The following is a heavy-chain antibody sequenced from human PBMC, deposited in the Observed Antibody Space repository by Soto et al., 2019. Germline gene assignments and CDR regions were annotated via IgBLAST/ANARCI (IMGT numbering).Heavy chain of an antibody. Sequence: QVQLVQSGAELKKPGSSVKVSCKASGGTFSSYAISWVRQAPGHGLEWMGVIIPIFGTANYAQKFQGRITITAHKSTSTAYMALSILRSEDTAVYYCATMRSTAMVKIALWAQGPLVTVSS. CDR3: ATMRSTAMVKIAL. CDR1: GGTFSSYA. V-gene: IGHV1-69*06. CDR2: IIPIFGTA. J-gene: IGHJ4*02. D-gene: IGHD5-18*01.